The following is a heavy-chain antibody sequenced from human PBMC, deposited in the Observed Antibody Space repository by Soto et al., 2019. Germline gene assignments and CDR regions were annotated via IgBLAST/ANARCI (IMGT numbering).Heavy chain of an antibody. CDR1: GFTFSSYA. Sequence: PGGSLRLSCAASGFTFSSYAMSWVRQAPGKGLEWVSAISGSGGSTYYADSVKGRFTISRDNSKNTLYLQMNSLRAEDTAVYYCAKDRTVTNVGWFDPWGQGTLVTAPQ. V-gene: IGHV3-23*01. D-gene: IGHD4-17*01. CDR2: ISGSGGST. J-gene: IGHJ5*02. CDR3: AKDRTVTNVGWFDP.